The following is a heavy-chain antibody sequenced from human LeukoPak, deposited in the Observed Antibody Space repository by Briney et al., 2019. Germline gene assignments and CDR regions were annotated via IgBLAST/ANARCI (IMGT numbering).Heavy chain of an antibody. CDR2: IYHSGSI. CDR1: GYSISSGYY. Sequence: SDTLPLTCTVSGYSISSGYYLGWIRPPPGKGLEWIGRIYHSGSIYYNPSLKSRVTIRVDQSKNLFSLKLCAVRAPGTAVYYCAGVGATRITRIVVVLGGDFDYWGQGTLVTVFS. J-gene: IGHJ4*02. D-gene: IGHD3-22*01. CDR3: AGVGATRITRIVVVLGGDFDY. V-gene: IGHV4-38-2*02.